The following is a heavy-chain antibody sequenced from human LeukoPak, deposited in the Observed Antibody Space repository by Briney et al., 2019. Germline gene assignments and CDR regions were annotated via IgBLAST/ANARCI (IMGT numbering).Heavy chain of an antibody. CDR1: GYTFTGYY. V-gene: IGHV1-8*02. J-gene: IGHJ3*02. CDR2: INPNSGNT. CDR3: ARVVTGDAFDI. Sequence: ASVKVSCKASGYTFTGYYMHWVRQAPGQGLEWMGWINPNSGNTGYAQKFQGRVTMTRNTSISTAYMELSSLRSEDTAVYYCARVVTGDAFDIWGQGTMVTVSS. D-gene: IGHD5-18*01.